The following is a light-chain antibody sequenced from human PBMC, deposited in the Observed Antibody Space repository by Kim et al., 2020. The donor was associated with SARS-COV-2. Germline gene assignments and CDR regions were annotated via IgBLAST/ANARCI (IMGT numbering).Light chain of an antibody. J-gene: IGLJ2*01. Sequence: PGPAVPFSCAGASSDVGGYNYVSWYQQHPGKAPKLMIYEVTKRPSGVPDRFSGSKSGNTASLTVSGLQAEDEAAYYCSSYAGSNNLFGGGTKLTVL. V-gene: IGLV2-8*01. CDR3: SSYAGSNNL. CDR2: EVT. CDR1: SSDVGGYNY.